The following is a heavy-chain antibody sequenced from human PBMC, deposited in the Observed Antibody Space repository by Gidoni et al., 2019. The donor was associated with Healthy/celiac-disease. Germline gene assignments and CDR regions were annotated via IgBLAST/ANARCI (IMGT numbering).Heavy chain of an antibody. CDR3: ARYLQTGIAVAGY. J-gene: IGHJ4*02. V-gene: IGHV1-46*01. D-gene: IGHD6-19*01. CDR2: INPSGGST. CDR1: GYPFTSYY. Sequence: QVQLVQSGAAVKKPGASVKVSCTASGYPFTSYYLHWVRQAPGQGLEWMGIINPSGGSTSYAQKFQGRVTMTRDTSTSTVYMELSSLRSEDTAVYYCARYLQTGIAVAGYWGQGTLVTVSS.